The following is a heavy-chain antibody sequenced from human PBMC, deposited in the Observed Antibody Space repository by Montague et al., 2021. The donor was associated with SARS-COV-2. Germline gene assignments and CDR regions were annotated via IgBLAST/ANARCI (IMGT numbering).Heavy chain of an antibody. CDR2: ISGDGATA. J-gene: IGHJ4*02. CDR3: AKALYSGGFFFESGSDF. D-gene: IGHD6-19*01. CDR1: GFTFSSYA. Sequence: SLRLSCAASGFTFSSYAMAWVRQAPGEGLEWVASISGDGATAYYAESVLGRFAISRDNSKNTVLLQMDSLRVKDAAVYYCAKALYSGGFFFESGSDFWGQGTLVTVSS. V-gene: IGHV3-23*01.